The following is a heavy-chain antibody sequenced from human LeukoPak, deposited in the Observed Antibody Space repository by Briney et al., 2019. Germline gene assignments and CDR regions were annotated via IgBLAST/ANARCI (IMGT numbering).Heavy chain of an antibody. D-gene: IGHD2-2*01. CDR2: IYYSGNT. CDR3: ARGCSTTSCNNWFDP. V-gene: IGHV4-59*01. CDR1: GGSINDYY. J-gene: IGHJ5*02. Sequence: SETLSLTCTVSGGSINDYYWSWNRQPPGKELEWIGYIYYSGNTNYNPSFKSRVTISVDTSKNKFFLKLSSVTAADTAVYHCARGCSTTSCNNWFDPWGQGALVTVSS.